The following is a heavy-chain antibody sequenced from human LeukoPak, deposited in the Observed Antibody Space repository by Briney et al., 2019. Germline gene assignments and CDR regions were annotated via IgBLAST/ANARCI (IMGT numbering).Heavy chain of an antibody. J-gene: IGHJ4*02. D-gene: IGHD5-18*01. V-gene: IGHV3-23*01. CDR3: AKVDSYADY. Sequence: PGGSLRLSCAASGFTFSSCAMSWVRQAPGKGLEWVSGISGSGGSAYYADSEKGRFTISRDNSKNTLYLQMNSLRAEDTAVYYCAKVDSYADYWGQGTLVTVSS. CDR1: GFTFSSCA. CDR2: ISGSGGSA.